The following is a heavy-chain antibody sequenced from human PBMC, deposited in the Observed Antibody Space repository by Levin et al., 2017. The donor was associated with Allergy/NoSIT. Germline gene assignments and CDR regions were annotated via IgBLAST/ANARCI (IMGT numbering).Heavy chain of an antibody. J-gene: IGHJ4*02. CDR2: INSDGSST. Sequence: GGSLRLSCAASGFTFSSYWMHWVRQAPGKGLVWVSRINSDGSSTSYADSVKGRVTISRDNAKNTLYLQMNSQRVEDTAVYYCAKGGGKVFDYWGQGTLVTVSS. CDR1: GFTFSSYW. D-gene: IGHD3-16*01. V-gene: IGHV3-74*01. CDR3: AKGGGKVFDY.